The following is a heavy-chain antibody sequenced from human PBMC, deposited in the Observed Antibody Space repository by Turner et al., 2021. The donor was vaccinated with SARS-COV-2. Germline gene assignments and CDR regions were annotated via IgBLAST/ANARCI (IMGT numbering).Heavy chain of an antibody. Sequence: EVQLVESGGGLVKPGGSLRLSCAASGVTFSSYWMSWVRQAPGKGLEWVANINQDGSEKYYVDSVKGRFTISRDNAKNSLYLQMNSLRAEDTAVYYCARDRPQYYDFWSGYWWFDPWGQGTLVTVSS. CDR2: INQDGSEK. CDR1: GVTFSSYW. V-gene: IGHV3-7*03. CDR3: ARDRPQYYDFWSGYWWFDP. D-gene: IGHD3-3*01. J-gene: IGHJ5*02.